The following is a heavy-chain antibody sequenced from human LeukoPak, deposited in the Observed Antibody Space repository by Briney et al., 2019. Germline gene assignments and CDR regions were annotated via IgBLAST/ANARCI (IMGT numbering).Heavy chain of an antibody. J-gene: IGHJ4*02. D-gene: IGHD6-13*01. Sequence: GGSLRLSCVASGFTFSSYAMSWVRQAPGKGLEWVSAISGSGGSTYYADSVKGRFTISRDNSKNTLYLQMNSLRAEDTAVYYCAKDTSSSWTSIPFDYWGQGTLVTVSS. CDR2: ISGSGGST. V-gene: IGHV3-23*01. CDR3: AKDTSSSWTSIPFDY. CDR1: GFTFSSYA.